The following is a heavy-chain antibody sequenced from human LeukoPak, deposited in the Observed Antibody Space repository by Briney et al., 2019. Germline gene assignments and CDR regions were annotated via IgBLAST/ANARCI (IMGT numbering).Heavy chain of an antibody. CDR1: GCLFRSYD. CDR3: ANDRSAAAPYFFDY. D-gene: IGHD6-13*01. V-gene: IGHV3-23*01. J-gene: IGHJ4*02. Sequence: PGGSLRLSCAVSGCLFRSYDMNWLRQAPGKGLEWVSSISGSDNSAYFADSVKGRFTISRDNSKNTLSLQMNSLRAEDTAVYYCANDRSAAAPYFFDYWGQGTLVTVSS. CDR2: ISGSDNSA.